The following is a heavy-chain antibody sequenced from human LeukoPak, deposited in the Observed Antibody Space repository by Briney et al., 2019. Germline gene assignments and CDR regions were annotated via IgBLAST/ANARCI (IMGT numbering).Heavy chain of an antibody. CDR1: GFTFSDYY. CDR2: ISSSGNTI. Sequence: GGSLRLSCAASGFTFSDYYMSWIRQAPGKGLEWVSYISSSGNTIYYADSVKGRFTISRDNAENSLYLQMNSLRAEDTAVYYCAREAYGDYVNHWGQGTLVTVSS. V-gene: IGHV3-11*04. J-gene: IGHJ4*02. D-gene: IGHD4-17*01. CDR3: AREAYGDYVNH.